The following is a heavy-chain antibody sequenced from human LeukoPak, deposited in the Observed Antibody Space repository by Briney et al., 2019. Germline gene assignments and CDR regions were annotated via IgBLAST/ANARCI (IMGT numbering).Heavy chain of an antibody. CDR3: ASSSRWYADY. D-gene: IGHD6-13*01. V-gene: IGHV4-34*01. CDR1: GGSFSGYY. Sequence: SETLSLTCAVYGGSFSGYYWSWIRQPPGKGLEWIGEINHSGSTNYNPSLKSRVTISVDTSKNQFSLKLSSVTAADTAVYYCASSSRWYADYWGQGTLVTVSS. J-gene: IGHJ4*02. CDR2: INHSGST.